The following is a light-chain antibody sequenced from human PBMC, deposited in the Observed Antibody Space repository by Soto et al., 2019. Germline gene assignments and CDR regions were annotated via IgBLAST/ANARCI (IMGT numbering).Light chain of an antibody. CDR2: WAS. V-gene: IGKV4-1*01. CDR3: QQYYSTPWT. J-gene: IGKJ1*01. CDR1: QSVLYSSNNKNY. Sequence: DIVMTQSPDSLAVSLGERATINCKSSQSVLYSSNNKNYLAWYQQKAGQPPKLLMYWASARESGVPDRFSGSGSGTDFTLTISSLQAEDVAVYSCQQYYSTPWTFGQGTKLEIK.